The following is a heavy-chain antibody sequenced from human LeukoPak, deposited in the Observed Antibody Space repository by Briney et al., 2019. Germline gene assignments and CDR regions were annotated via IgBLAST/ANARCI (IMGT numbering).Heavy chain of an antibody. J-gene: IGHJ4*02. CDR2: ISYDGSNK. D-gene: IGHD3-16*01. CDR3: ARDAFRRSRYFDY. CDR1: GFTFSSYA. V-gene: IGHV3-30-3*01. Sequence: GGSLRLSCAASGFTFSSYAMLWVRQAPGKGLEWVAVISYDGSNKYYADSVKGRFTISRDNSKNTLYLQMNSLRAEDTAVYYCARDAFRRSRYFDYWGQGTLVTVSS.